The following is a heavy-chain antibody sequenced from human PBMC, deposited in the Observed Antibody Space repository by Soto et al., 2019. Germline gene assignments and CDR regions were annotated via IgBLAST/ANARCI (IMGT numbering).Heavy chain of an antibody. V-gene: IGHV4-4*02. Sequence: TSETLSLTCAVSGGSISSSNLWSWVRQPPGKGLEWIGEIYHSGSTNYNPSLKSRVTISVDKSKNQFSLKLSSVTAADTAVYYCAKSEYYYDSSGYYGLWGQGTLVTVSS. CDR1: GGSISSSNL. J-gene: IGHJ4*02. CDR2: IYHSGST. CDR3: AKSEYYYDSSGYYGL. D-gene: IGHD3-22*01.